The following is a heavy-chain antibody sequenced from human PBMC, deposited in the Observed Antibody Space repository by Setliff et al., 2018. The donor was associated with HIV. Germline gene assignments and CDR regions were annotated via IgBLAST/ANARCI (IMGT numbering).Heavy chain of an antibody. CDR3: ASSPSWGTYRYGLDY. CDR1: GFTFSTYS. J-gene: IGHJ4*02. D-gene: IGHD3-16*02. CDR2: ISSSSNYI. Sequence: GGSLRLSCAASGFTFSTYSMNWVRQAPGKGLEWVSSISSSSNYIYYADSVKGRFTISRDNAKNSLYLQMNSLRAEDTAVYYCASSPSWGTYRYGLDYWGQGTLVTVSS. V-gene: IGHV3-21*01.